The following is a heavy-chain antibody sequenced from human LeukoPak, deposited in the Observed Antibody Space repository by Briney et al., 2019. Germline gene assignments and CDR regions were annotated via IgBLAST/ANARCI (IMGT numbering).Heavy chain of an antibody. J-gene: IGHJ4*02. D-gene: IGHD5-18*01. CDR1: GFTFDDYA. Sequence: PGGSLRLSCAASGFTFDDYAMHWVRQAPGKGLEWVSLISWGGGSTYYADSVKGRFTISRDNSKNSLYLQMNSLRAEDTALYHCAKDRNVDTAYYFDYWGQGTLVTVSS. CDR2: ISWGGGST. CDR3: AKDRNVDTAYYFDY. V-gene: IGHV3-43D*03.